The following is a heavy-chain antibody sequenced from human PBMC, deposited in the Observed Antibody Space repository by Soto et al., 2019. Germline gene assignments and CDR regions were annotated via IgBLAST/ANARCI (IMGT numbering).Heavy chain of an antibody. D-gene: IGHD3-10*01. CDR1: GYGFPSFW. CDR2: IYPGDSDT. V-gene: IGHV5-51*01. CDR3: ARRRDGIDV. J-gene: IGHJ6*02. Sequence: GESLKTFCKGPGYGFPSFWLGWVRQMPGKGLEWMGIIYPGDSDTRYSPSFQGQVTIPTDKSISTAYLQWSSLKASDTAMYYCARRRDGIDVWGQGTTVTVSS.